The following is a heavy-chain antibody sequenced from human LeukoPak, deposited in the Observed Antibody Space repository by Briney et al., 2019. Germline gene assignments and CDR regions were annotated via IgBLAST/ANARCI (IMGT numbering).Heavy chain of an antibody. CDR3: ARETETHKGQLDY. CDR2: ITFDASDA. Sequence: GRSLRLSCAASGFRFTSYGMHWVRQAPGKGLEWVAVITFDASDAYYADPVKGRFTISRDNSQNLLYLQMNSLTDEDTAVYYCARETETHKGQLDYWGQGPLVTVS. V-gene: IGHV3-30*03. D-gene: IGHD5-24*01. CDR1: GFRFTSYG. J-gene: IGHJ4*02.